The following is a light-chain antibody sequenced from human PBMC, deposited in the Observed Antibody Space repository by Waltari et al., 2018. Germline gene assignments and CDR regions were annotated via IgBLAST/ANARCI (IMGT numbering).Light chain of an antibody. CDR3: QQSYSSPYT. V-gene: IGKV1-39*01. Sequence: DIQMTQSPSSLSASVGDRVTITCRASQRINSYLNWYQQKPGKAPKLLFYGASSLQSGVPSGFSGSGSGTEFTLTISSLQPEDSATYYCQQSYSSPYTFGQGTKLEIK. CDR2: GAS. J-gene: IGKJ2*01. CDR1: QRINSY.